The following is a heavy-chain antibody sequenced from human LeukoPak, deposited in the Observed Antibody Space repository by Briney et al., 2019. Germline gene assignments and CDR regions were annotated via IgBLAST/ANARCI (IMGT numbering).Heavy chain of an antibody. CDR1: GYTFTSYG. V-gene: IGHV1-18*01. D-gene: IGHD6-6*01. J-gene: IGHJ4*02. Sequence: GASVKVSCKASGYTFTSYGISWVRQAPGQGLEWMGWISAYNGNTNYAQKLQGRVTMTTDTSTSTAYMELRSLRSDDTAVYYCARVFDEYSSSSSFDYWGQGTLVTVSS. CDR3: ARVFDEYSSSSSFDY. CDR2: ISAYNGNT.